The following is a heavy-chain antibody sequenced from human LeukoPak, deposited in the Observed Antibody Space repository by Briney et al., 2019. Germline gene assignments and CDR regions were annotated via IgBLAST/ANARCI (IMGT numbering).Heavy chain of an antibody. D-gene: IGHD3-16*01. V-gene: IGHV3-30*18. CDR2: IAHDGSNK. J-gene: IGHJ5*02. Sequence: GGSLRLSCAASGFTFSNYVMQWVRQTPGKVLEWLALIAHDGSNKYYADSVKGRFTISRENSKNMVYLQMSSLRPEDTAVYFCAKGDKMLTWRRTYNRFDPWGQGTLVTVSS. CDR1: GFTFSNYV. CDR3: AKGDKMLTWRRTYNRFDP.